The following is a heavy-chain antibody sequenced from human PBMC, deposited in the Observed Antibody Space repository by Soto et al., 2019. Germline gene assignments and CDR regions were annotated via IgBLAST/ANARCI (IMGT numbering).Heavy chain of an antibody. D-gene: IGHD6-13*01. J-gene: IGHJ6*02. V-gene: IGHV3-23*01. Sequence: GGSLRLSCAASGFTFSSYAMSWVRQAPGKGLEWVSAISGSGGSTYYADSVKGRFTISRDNSKNTLYLQMNSLRAEDTAVYYCARGIAAQRGYYYYGMDVWGQGTTVTVSS. CDR1: GFTFSSYA. CDR3: ARGIAAQRGYYYYGMDV. CDR2: ISGSGGST.